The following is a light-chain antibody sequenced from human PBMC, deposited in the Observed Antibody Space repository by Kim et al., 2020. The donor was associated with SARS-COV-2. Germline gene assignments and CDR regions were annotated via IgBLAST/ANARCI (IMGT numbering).Light chain of an antibody. CDR1: QSISSW. J-gene: IGKJ2*01. Sequence: GDRVTITCRASQSISSWLAWYQQKPGKAPKLLIYDASSLESGVPSRFSGSGSGTELTLTISSLQPDDFATYYCLRNTFGQGTKLEI. V-gene: IGKV1-5*01. CDR2: DAS. CDR3: LRNT.